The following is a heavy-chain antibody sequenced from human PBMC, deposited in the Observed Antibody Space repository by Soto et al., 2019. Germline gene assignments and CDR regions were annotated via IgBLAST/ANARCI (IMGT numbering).Heavy chain of an antibody. CDR1: GFTFSIYA. J-gene: IGHJ4*02. Sequence: GGSLRLSCAAPGFTFSIYALHWVRQAPGKGLEWVAVMSPNGNNQYYADSVKGRFTISRDTSKSTLYLQMTSLRPDDTAVYYCATRANFYYDTSRYCGQGTLVTVSS. V-gene: IGHV3-30-3*01. CDR3: ATRANFYYDTSRY. D-gene: IGHD3-22*01. CDR2: MSPNGNNQ.